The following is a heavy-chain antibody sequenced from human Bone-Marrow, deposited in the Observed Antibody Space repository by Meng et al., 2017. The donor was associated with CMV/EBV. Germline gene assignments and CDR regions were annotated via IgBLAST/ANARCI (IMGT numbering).Heavy chain of an antibody. D-gene: IGHD2-8*01. J-gene: IGHJ4*02. V-gene: IGHV3-53*05. Sequence: GESLKISCAASGFTVSSNYMSWVRQAPGKGLEWVSVIYSGGSTYYADSVKGRFTISRDNSKNSLYLQMNSLRAEDTALYYCAKDNEGYCTNGVCYTFDYWGQGTLVTVSS. CDR3: AKDNEGYCTNGVCYTFDY. CDR1: GFTVSSNY. CDR2: IYSGGST.